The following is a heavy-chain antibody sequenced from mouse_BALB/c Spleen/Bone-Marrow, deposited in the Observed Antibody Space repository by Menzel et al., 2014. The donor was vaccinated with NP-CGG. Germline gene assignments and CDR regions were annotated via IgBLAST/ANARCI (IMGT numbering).Heavy chain of an antibody. V-gene: IGHV5-12-1*01. Sequence: EVQVVESGGGLVKPGGSPKLSCAASGFAFSSYDMSWVRQTPEKRLEWVAYISSGGGSTYYPDTVKGRFTISRDNAKNTLYLQMSSLKSEDTAMYYCARQGYGYVDFDVWGAGTTVAVSS. J-gene: IGHJ1*01. CDR2: ISSGGGST. D-gene: IGHD1-2*01. CDR3: ARQGYGYVDFDV. CDR1: GFAFSSYD.